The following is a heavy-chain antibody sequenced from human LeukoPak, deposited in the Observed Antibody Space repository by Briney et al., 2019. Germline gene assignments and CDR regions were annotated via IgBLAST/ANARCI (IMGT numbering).Heavy chain of an antibody. Sequence: GGSLRLSCAASGFSFSDYHMSWIRQASGKGLEWVSYISSSGGTISYADSVKGRFTISRDNAKKSMYLQMNSLRAEDTAVYYCARGPVSSSGFFGYWGQGTLVTVSS. V-gene: IGHV3-11*01. CDR3: ARGPVSSSGFFGY. J-gene: IGHJ4*02. CDR2: ISSSGGTI. D-gene: IGHD6-19*01. CDR1: GFSFSDYH.